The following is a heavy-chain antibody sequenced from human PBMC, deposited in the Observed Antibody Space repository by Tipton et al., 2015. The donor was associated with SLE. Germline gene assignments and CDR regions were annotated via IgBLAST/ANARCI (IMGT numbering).Heavy chain of an antibody. D-gene: IGHD6-19*01. CDR1: GFTVSSNY. J-gene: IGHJ4*02. Sequence: SLRLSCAASGFTVSSNYMSWVRQAPGKGLEWVSVIYSGGSTYYADSVKGRFTISRDNSKNTLYLQMNSLRAEDTAVYYCARALDSSGWYYFDYWGQGTLVTVSS. CDR3: ARALDSSGWYYFDY. CDR2: IYSGGST. V-gene: IGHV3-66*01.